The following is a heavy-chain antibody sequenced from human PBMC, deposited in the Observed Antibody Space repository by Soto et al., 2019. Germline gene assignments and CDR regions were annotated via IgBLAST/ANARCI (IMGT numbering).Heavy chain of an antibody. V-gene: IGHV3-23*01. D-gene: IGHD6-13*01. CDR2: ISGSGGST. CDR1: GFTLSSYA. Sequence: GGSLRLSCAASGFTLSSYAMSWVRQASGKGLEWVSAISGSGGSTYYADSVKGRFTISRDNSKNTLYLQMNSLRAEDTAVYYCAKDLFSSWYFSLVPDYWGQGTLVTVSS. J-gene: IGHJ4*02. CDR3: AKDLFSSWYFSLVPDY.